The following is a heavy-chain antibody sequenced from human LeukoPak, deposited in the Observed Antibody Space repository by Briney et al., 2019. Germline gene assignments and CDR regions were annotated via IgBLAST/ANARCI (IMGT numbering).Heavy chain of an antibody. CDR1: GYTFTSYG. J-gene: IGHJ4*02. CDR2: INAGNGNT. Sequence: ASVKVSCKASGYTFTSYGISWVRQAPGQRLEWMGWINAGNGNTKYSQKFQGRVTITRDTSASRAYMELTSLTSEDTAVYYCATAMVRGLILEWGQGTLVTVSS. CDR3: ATAMVRGLILE. D-gene: IGHD3-10*01. V-gene: IGHV1-3*01.